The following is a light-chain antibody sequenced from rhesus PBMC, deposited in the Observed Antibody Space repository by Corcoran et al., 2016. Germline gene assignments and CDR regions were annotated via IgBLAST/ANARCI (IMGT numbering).Light chain of an antibody. J-gene: IGKJ4*01. CDR3: QQHNSYPLT. Sequence: DIQMTQSPSSLSASVGDRVTITCRASQGISSYLAWYQQKTGKAPKLLIYAASTLQSGVPSRFSGSGSGTDFTLTISSLQPEDFATYYCQQHNSYPLTFGGGTKVELK. CDR1: QGISSY. V-gene: IGKV1-25*01. CDR2: AAS.